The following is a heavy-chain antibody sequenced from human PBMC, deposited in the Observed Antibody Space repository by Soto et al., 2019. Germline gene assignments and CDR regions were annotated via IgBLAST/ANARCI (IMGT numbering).Heavy chain of an antibody. CDR1: GGSISSSKW. V-gene: IGHV4-4*02. J-gene: IGHJ4*02. D-gene: IGHD6-19*01. CDR3: ARVESGWYFFED. Sequence: QVHLQESGPGLVKPSGTLSLTCAVSGGSISSSKWWSWVRQPPGKGLEWIGEIFHSGTTNYNPSLKSRVTISVDKSKNQFSLKLNSVSAADTAVYYCARVESGWYFFEDWGQGTLVTVSS. CDR2: IFHSGTT.